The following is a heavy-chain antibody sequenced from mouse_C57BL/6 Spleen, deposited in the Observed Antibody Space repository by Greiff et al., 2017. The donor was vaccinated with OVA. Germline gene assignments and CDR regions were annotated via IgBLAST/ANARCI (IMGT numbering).Heavy chain of an antibody. V-gene: IGHV1-69*01. CDR3: ARSLAYYSNYEAMDY. CDR2: IDPSDSYT. D-gene: IGHD2-5*01. CDR1: GYTFTSYW. Sequence: VQLQQPGAELVMPGASVKLSCKASGYTFTSYWMHWVKQRPGQGLEWIGEIDPSDSYTNYNQKFKGKSTLTVDKSSSTAYMQLSSLTSEDSAVYYCARSLAYYSNYEAMDYWGQGTSVTVSS. J-gene: IGHJ4*01.